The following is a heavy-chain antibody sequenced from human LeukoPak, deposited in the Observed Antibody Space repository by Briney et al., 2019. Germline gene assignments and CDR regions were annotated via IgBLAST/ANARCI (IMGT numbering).Heavy chain of an antibody. J-gene: IGHJ4*02. V-gene: IGHV4-61*02. D-gene: IGHD3-22*01. Sequence: SETLSLTCTVSGGSISSGSYYWSWIRQPAGKGLEWIGRFHTSGSTNYNPSLKSRVTISLDTSKNQFSLKLTSVTAADTAVYYCARGGTSGYYGTYFDYWGQGTLVTVSS. CDR1: GGSISSGSYY. CDR2: FHTSGST. CDR3: ARGGTSGYYGTYFDY.